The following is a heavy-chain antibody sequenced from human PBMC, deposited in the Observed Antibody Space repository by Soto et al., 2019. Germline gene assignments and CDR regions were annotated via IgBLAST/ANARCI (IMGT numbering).Heavy chain of an antibody. CDR1: GGSISSGGSY. CDR2: IYYSGTT. Sequence: QVQLQESGPGLVKPSQTLSLTCTVSGGSISSGGSYWSWIRQSPGKGLEWIGYIYYSGTTYYNPSLKCRVSISLDTSKNQCSLKLSSVTAADTAIYYCAGGHCFTSSCSYLDLWGRGTLVTVSS. J-gene: IGHJ2*01. CDR3: AGGHCFTSSCSYLDL. V-gene: IGHV4-31*03. D-gene: IGHD2-2*01.